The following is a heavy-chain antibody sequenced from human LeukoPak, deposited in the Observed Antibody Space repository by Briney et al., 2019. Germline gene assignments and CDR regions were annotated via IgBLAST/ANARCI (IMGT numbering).Heavy chain of an antibody. CDR1: GGSFSGYY. Sequence: SSETLSLTCAVYGGSFSGYYWSWIRQPPGKGLEWIGEINHSERTKYNPSLKSRVTISVDTSKNQFSLKLSSVTAADTAVYYCARGQAATATTYWGQGTLVTVSS. J-gene: IGHJ4*02. D-gene: IGHD6-13*01. CDR2: INHSERT. CDR3: ARGQAATATTY. V-gene: IGHV4-34*01.